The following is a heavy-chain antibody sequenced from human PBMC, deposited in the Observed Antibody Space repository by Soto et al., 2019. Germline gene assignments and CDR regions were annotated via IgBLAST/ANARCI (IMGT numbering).Heavy chain of an antibody. CDR2: ISYHGTEK. V-gene: IGHV3-30*18. CDR1: GVTFSNYA. CDR3: AKDIGGVDTGNYGMDV. Sequence: QVQLVESGGGVVQPGMSLRLSCAASGVTFSNYAMHWVRQAPGKGLEWVADISYHGTEKGYADSVKGRFTISRDNSKNXVYVQMSSLSTEDTAVYYCAKDIGGVDTGNYGMDVWGQGTTVIVSS. D-gene: IGHD5-18*01. J-gene: IGHJ6*02.